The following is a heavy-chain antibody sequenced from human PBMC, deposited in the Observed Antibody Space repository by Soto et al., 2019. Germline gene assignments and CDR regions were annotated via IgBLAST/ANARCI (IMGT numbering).Heavy chain of an antibody. J-gene: IGHJ6*02. D-gene: IGHD4-17*01. Sequence: ASVKPSCKDCGYTNTSYDINWVRQATKQGLEWMGWISAYNGDTNYAQKLQGRVTMTTDTSTSTAYMELRSLRSDDTAVYYCARDTTTVTRYYYYGMDVWGQGTTVTVSS. CDR1: GYTNTSYD. CDR2: ISAYNGDT. V-gene: IGHV1-18*01. CDR3: ARDTTTVTRYYYYGMDV.